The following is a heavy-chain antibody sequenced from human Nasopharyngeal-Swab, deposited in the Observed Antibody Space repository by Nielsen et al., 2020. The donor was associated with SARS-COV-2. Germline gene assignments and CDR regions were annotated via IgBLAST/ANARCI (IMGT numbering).Heavy chain of an antibody. CDR3: ASANNPLMTPQTKTTVTTLYWYFDL. J-gene: IGHJ2*01. CDR2: IIPIFGTA. Sequence: SVKVSCKASGGTFSSYAISWVRQAPGQGLEWMGGIIPIFGTANYAQKFQGRVTITADKSTSTAYMELSSLRSEDTAVYYCASANNPLMTPQTKTTVTTLYWYFDLWGRGTLVTVSS. D-gene: IGHD4-17*01. V-gene: IGHV1-69*06. CDR1: GGTFSSYA.